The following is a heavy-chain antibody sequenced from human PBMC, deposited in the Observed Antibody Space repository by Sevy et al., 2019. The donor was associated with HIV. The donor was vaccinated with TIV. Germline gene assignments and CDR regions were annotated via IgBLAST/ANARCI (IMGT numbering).Heavy chain of an antibody. D-gene: IGHD3-3*02. CDR3: ARHLHFYGIDV. Sequence: SETLSLTCTVSGGPISSDSFLWGWIRQPPGEGRSWIGSISYSGNTYYDPSLKSRITVDLDTSKKQFSLELTSVTGADTATYYCARHLHFYGIDVWGPGTTVTVSS. V-gene: IGHV4-39*01. J-gene: IGHJ6*02. CDR1: GGPISSDSFL. CDR2: ISYSGNT.